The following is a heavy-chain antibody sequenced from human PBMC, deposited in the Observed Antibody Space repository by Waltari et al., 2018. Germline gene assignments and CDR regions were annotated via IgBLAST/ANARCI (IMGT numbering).Heavy chain of an antibody. Sequence: VQLVESGGGLVHPGGSLRVSCVVSGFIFADPYLAWFRQAPGKATEWVGRIANRANSYITEYPASMKGRFTISREDSKNLLFLQMTDLKSEDTAIYYCVRGGYYYDSNGGYFQFWGRGTLVTVSS. D-gene: IGHD3-22*01. V-gene: IGHV3-72*01. J-gene: IGHJ1*01. CDR2: IANRANSYIT. CDR1: GFIFADPY. CDR3: VRGGYYYDSNGGYFQF.